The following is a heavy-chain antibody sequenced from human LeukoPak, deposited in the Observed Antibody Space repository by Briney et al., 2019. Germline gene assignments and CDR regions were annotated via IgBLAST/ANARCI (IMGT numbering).Heavy chain of an antibody. D-gene: IGHD6-13*01. CDR3: ARDVAAGSSHFDY. CDR1: GGSISSYY. V-gene: IGHV4-59*01. CDR2: IYYSGST. J-gene: IGHJ4*02. Sequence: SETLSLTCTVSGGSISSYYWSWIRQPPGKGLEWIEYIYYSGSTNYNPSLKSRVTISVDTSKNQFSLKLSSVTAADTAVYYCARDVAAGSSHFDYWGQGTLVTVSS.